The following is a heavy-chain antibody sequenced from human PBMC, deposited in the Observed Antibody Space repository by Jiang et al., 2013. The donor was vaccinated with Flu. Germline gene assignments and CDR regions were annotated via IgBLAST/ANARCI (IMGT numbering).Heavy chain of an antibody. V-gene: IGHV3-23*01. Sequence: SVMNWVRQTPGKGLEWVSGISDSGGRTYYADSVKGRFTISRDNSKNTLYLQMNSLRAEDTALYYCAKVATAVQGARMGYYYFGMDVWGQGTTVTVSS. D-gene: IGHD2-2*01. CDR1: SV. CDR2: ISDSGGRT. J-gene: IGHJ6*02. CDR3: AKVATAVQGARMGYYYFGMDV.